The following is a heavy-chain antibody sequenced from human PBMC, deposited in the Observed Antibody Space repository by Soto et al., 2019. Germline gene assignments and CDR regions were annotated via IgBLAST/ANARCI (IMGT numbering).Heavy chain of an antibody. Sequence: SETLSLTCTVSGGSIRSYYWSWIRQPAGKPLEWIGRIYTSGTTNYNPSLKSRVTMLVDTSKNHFSLKLTSVTAADTAIYYCASEGASRFGMDVWGKGTTVTLSS. CDR2: IYTSGTT. J-gene: IGHJ6*04. V-gene: IGHV4-4*07. CDR3: ASEGASRFGMDV. D-gene: IGHD1-26*01. CDR1: GGSIRSYY.